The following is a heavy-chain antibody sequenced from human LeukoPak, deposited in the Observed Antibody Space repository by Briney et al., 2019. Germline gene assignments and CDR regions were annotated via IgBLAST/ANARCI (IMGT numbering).Heavy chain of an antibody. CDR2: IYYSGST. V-gene: IGHV4-30-4*01. CDR1: GGSTSSGDYY. Sequence: PSETLSLTCTVSGGSTSSGDYYWSWIRQPPGKGLEWIGYIYYSGSTYYNPSLKSRVTISVDTSKNQFSLKLSSVTAADTAVYYCARDRSGYSYGYYYYGMDVWGQGTTVTVSS. D-gene: IGHD5-18*01. CDR3: ARDRSGYSYGYYYYGMDV. J-gene: IGHJ6*02.